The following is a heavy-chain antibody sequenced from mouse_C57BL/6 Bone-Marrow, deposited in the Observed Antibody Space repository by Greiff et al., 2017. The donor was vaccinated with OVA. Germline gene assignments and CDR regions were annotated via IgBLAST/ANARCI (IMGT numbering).Heavy chain of an antibody. Sequence: QVQLQQSGAELARPGASVKMSCKASGYTFTSYTIHWVKQRPGQGLEWIGYIDPTNDYTNYNQKFKGKATLTADKSSSTAYMQLSSLTSDDSAVYYCTRGYYFDDWGQGTTRTVSS. V-gene: IGHV1-4*01. J-gene: IGHJ2*01. CDR1: GYTFTSYT. CDR2: IDPTNDYT. CDR3: TRGYYFDD.